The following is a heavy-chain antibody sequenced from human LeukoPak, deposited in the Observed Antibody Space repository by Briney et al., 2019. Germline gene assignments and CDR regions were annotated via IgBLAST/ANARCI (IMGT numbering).Heavy chain of an antibody. D-gene: IGHD6-19*01. V-gene: IGHV4-34*01. Sequence: SETLSLTCAVYGGSFSGYYWSWIRQPPGKGLEWIGEINHSGSTNYNPSLKSRVTISVDTSKNQFSLKLSSVTAADTAVYYCAREAVSSGWHFDYWGQGTLVTVSS. J-gene: IGHJ4*02. CDR3: AREAVSSGWHFDY. CDR1: GGSFSGYY. CDR2: INHSGST.